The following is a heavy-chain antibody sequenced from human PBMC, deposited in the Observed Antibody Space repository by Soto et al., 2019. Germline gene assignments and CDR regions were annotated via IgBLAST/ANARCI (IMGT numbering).Heavy chain of an antibody. CDR1: GGSLRGYS. J-gene: IGHJ6*02. CDR3: ARHLTYCSAGSCYSDFPYYGMDV. D-gene: IGHD2-15*01. V-gene: IGHV4-59*08. Sequence: PSETLSLTCTVSGGSLRGYSWSWIRQSPGKGLEWIGYIYYSGSTYYNPSLKSRVTISVDTSKNQFSLKLSSVTAADTAVYYCARHLTYCSAGSCYSDFPYYGMDVWGQGTTVTVSS. CDR2: IYYSGST.